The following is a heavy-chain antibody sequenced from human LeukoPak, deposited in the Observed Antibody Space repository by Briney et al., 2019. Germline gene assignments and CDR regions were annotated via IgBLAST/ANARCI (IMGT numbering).Heavy chain of an antibody. Sequence: PSETLSLTCTVSGGSISSSSYYWGWIRQPPGKGLEWIGSIYYSGSTYYNPSLKSRVTISVDTSKNQFSLKLSSVTAADTAVYYCARLFYRYSSSSSPYYYYYMDVWGKGTTVTVSS. CDR2: IYYSGST. CDR1: GGSISSSSYY. V-gene: IGHV4-39*01. D-gene: IGHD6-6*01. J-gene: IGHJ6*03. CDR3: ARLFYRYSSSSSPYYYYYMDV.